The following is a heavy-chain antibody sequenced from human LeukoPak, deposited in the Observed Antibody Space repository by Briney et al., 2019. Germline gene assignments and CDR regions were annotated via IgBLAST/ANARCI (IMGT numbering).Heavy chain of an antibody. V-gene: IGHV4-34*01. CDR1: GGSFSGYY. CDR2: INHSGST. CDR3: ARPTTTDRSYYYMDV. D-gene: IGHD4-17*01. Sequence: SETLSLTCAVYGGSFSGYYWSWIRQPPGKGLEWIGEINHSGSTNYNPSLKSRVTISVDTSKNQISLKLSSVTAADTAVYYCARPTTTDRSYYYMDVWGKGTTVTVSS. J-gene: IGHJ6*03.